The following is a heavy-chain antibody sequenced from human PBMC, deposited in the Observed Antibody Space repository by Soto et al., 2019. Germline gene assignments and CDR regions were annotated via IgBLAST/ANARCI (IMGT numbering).Heavy chain of an antibody. V-gene: IGHV3-23*01. D-gene: IGHD3-16*01. J-gene: IGHJ4*02. CDR3: AKQDDRFSLDEFDS. CDR2: ISGAGDAT. CDR1: GFTFSSYE. Sequence: PGGSLRLSCATSGFTFSSYEMNWVRQAPGKGLEWVSGISGAGDATYYADSVKGQFTISRDYSKNTLNLQMKSLRAEDTAVYYCAKQDDRFSLDEFDSWGGVSLVTV.